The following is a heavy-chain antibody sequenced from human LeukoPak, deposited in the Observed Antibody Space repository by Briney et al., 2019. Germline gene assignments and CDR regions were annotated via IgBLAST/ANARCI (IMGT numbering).Heavy chain of an antibody. Sequence: SETLSLTCTVSDGSISSSSYYWSWIRQPAGKGLEWIGRIYTSGSTNYNPSLKGRVTISVDTSNNQFSLKLSSVTAADTAVYYCARGSSSSTSPHAFDIWGQGTMVTVSS. CDR2: IYTSGST. J-gene: IGHJ3*02. CDR3: ARGSSSSTSPHAFDI. V-gene: IGHV4-61*02. CDR1: DGSISSSSYY. D-gene: IGHD2-2*01.